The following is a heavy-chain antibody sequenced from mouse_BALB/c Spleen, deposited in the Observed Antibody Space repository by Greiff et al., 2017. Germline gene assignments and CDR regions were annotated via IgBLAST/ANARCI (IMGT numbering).Heavy chain of an antibody. V-gene: IGHV14-1*02. CDR3: ASHYGNLSDY. CDR1: GYTFSSYW. J-gene: IGHJ2*01. D-gene: IGHD2-1*01. Sequence: VQLQQSGAELMKPGASVKISCKATGYTFSSYWIEWVKQRPGQGLEWIGWIDPENGNTIYDPKFQGKASITADTSSNTAYLQLSSLTSEDTAVYYCASHYGNLSDYWGQGTTLTVSS. CDR2: IDPENGNT.